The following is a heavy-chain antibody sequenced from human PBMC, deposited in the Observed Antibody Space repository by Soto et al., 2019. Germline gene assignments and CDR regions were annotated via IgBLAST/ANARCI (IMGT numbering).Heavy chain of an antibody. V-gene: IGHV1-69*02. J-gene: IGHJ4*02. D-gene: IGHD6-19*01. CDR3: ARSPGSRGWYDFDS. CDR2: IIPILGIA. Sequence: QVQLVQSGAEVKKPGSSVKVSCKASGGTFSSYTISCVRQAPGQGLESMGRIIPILGIANYAQKFQGRVTITADKSTRTASMELSSLRSEDPAVYYCARSPGSRGWYDFDSWGQGTLVTVSS. CDR1: GGTFSSYT.